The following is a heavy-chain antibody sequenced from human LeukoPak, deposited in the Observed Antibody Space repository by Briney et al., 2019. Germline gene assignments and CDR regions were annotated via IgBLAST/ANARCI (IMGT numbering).Heavy chain of an antibody. V-gene: IGHV3-15*01. CDR1: GFIFSKAW. J-gene: IGHJ4*02. CDR2: IRSEANGGTA. CDR3: ARDRDSLFDY. Sequence: KPGGSLRLSCAASGFIFSKAWMSWVRQAPGRGLEWVGRIRSEANGGTADYAAPVRGRFVISRDDSKNTLYLQMNSLRAEDTAVYYCARDRDSLFDYWGQGTLVTVSS. D-gene: IGHD2-15*01.